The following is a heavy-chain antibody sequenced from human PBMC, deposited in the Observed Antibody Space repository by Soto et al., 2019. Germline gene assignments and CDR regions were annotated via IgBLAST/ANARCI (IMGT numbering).Heavy chain of an antibody. CDR3: VKILQYSYGLPH. Sequence: SLRLSCSASGFTFSSYAMHWVRQAPGKGLEYVSVISSNGGSTYYADSVKGRFTISRDNSKNTLYLQMSSLRAEDTAVYYCVKILQYSYGLPHWGQGTLVTVSS. D-gene: IGHD5-18*01. J-gene: IGHJ4*02. CDR2: ISSNGGST. CDR1: GFTFSSYA. V-gene: IGHV3-64D*06.